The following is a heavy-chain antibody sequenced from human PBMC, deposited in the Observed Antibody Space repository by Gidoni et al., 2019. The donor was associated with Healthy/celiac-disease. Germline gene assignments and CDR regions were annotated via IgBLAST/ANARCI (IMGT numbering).Heavy chain of an antibody. V-gene: IGHV3-48*03. CDR1: GFTFRSYE. CDR2: ISSSGSTI. J-gene: IGHJ3*02. D-gene: IGHD6-13*01. CDR3: ARGSDGTDGVAFDI. Sequence: EVQLVESGGGLVQPGGSLRLSCAASGFTFRSYEMNWVRQAPGKGLEWVSYISSSGSTIYYADSVKGRFTISRDNAKNSLYLQMNSLRAEDTAVYYCARGSDGTDGVAFDIWGQGTMVTVSS.